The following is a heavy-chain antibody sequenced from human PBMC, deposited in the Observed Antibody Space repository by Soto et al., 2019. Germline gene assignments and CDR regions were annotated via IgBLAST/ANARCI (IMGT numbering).Heavy chain of an antibody. V-gene: IGHV3-30*18. J-gene: IGHJ6*02. D-gene: IGHD1-26*01. Sequence: QVQLVESGGGVVQPGRSLRLSCAASGFTFSSYGMHWVRQAPGKGLEWVAVISYDGSNKYYADSVKGRFTISRDNSKNSLYLQMNSLRAEDTAVYYCAKGSLSGSHDRHYYYYGMDVWGQGTTVTVSS. CDR1: GFTFSSYG. CDR3: AKGSLSGSHDRHYYYYGMDV. CDR2: ISYDGSNK.